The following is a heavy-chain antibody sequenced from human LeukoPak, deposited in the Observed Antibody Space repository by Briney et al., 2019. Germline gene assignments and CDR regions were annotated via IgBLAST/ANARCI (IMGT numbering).Heavy chain of an antibody. J-gene: IGHJ6*03. D-gene: IGHD2-15*01. CDR2: IYPGDSDT. Sequence: GESQKISCKGSGYSFTSYWIGWVRQMPGKGLEWMGIIYPGDSDTRYSPSFQGQVTISADKSISTAYLQWSSLKASDTAMYYCARHNPSYKYCSGGSCLMDVWGKGTTVTVSS. V-gene: IGHV5-51*01. CDR3: ARHNPSYKYCSGGSCLMDV. CDR1: GYSFTSYW.